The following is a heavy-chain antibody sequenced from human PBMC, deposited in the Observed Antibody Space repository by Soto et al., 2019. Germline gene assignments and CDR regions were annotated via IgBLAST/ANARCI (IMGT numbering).Heavy chain of an antibody. J-gene: IGHJ4*02. CDR3: ARGRYGDY. D-gene: IGHD1-1*01. Sequence: QVHLVQSGAEVKKPGASVKVSCKGSGYAYSTYGITWVRQAPGQGLEWMGWISAHNGNTNYAQKLQGRVTVTRDTSTSTAYMELRSLRSDDTAVYYCARGRYGDYWGQGALVTVSS. V-gene: IGHV1-18*01. CDR1: GYAYSTYG. CDR2: ISAHNGNT.